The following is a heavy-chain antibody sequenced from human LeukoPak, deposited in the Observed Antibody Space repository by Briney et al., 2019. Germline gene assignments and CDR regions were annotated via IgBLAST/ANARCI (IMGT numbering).Heavy chain of an antibody. CDR3: AKDRAHAVTTNNLLDY. J-gene: IGHJ4*02. V-gene: IGHV3-30*02. CDR2: IRYDGSNE. D-gene: IGHD4-17*01. CDR1: GFTFSNHG. Sequence: GGSLRLSCAASGFTFSNHGMHWVRQAPGRGLEWVAFIRYDGSNEYYADSVKGRFTISRDNSKNTLYVQLNSLRTEDTAVYYCAKDRAHAVTTNNLLDYWGQGTLVTVSS.